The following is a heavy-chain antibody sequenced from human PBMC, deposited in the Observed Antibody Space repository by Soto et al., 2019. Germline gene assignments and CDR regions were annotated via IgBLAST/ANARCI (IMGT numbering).Heavy chain of an antibody. D-gene: IGHD3-22*01. CDR1: GGSISSGDYY. V-gene: IGHV4-30-4*01. Sequence: PSETLSLTCTVSGGSISSGDYYWSWIRQPPGKGLEWIGYIYYSGSTYYNPSLKSRVTMSVDTSKNQFSLKLSSVTAADTAVYYCAGKDSSGYLNWFDPWGQGTLVTVSS. J-gene: IGHJ5*02. CDR3: AGKDSSGYLNWFDP. CDR2: IYYSGST.